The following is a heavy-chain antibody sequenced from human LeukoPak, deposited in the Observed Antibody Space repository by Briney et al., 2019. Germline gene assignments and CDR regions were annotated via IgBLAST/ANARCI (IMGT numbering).Heavy chain of an antibody. CDR3: ARLHIVVVTAPRYNWFDP. J-gene: IGHJ5*02. CDR1: GVSISSSSYY. D-gene: IGHD2-21*02. Sequence: SETPSLTCTVSGVSISSSSYYWGWIRQPPGKGLEWIGSIYYSGSTYYNPSLKSRVTISVDTSKNQFSLKLSSVTAADTAVYYCARLHIVVVTAPRYNWFDPWGQGTLVTVSS. V-gene: IGHV4-39*01. CDR2: IYYSGST.